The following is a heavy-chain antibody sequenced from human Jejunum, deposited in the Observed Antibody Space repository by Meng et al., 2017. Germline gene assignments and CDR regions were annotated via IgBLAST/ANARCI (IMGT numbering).Heavy chain of an antibody. CDR1: GDSIRRADYY. CDR2: IYYSGTT. V-gene: IGHV4-30-4*01. J-gene: IGHJ4*01. D-gene: IGHD2-2*01. Sequence: QVELQESGPGLVKPSQTLSLTCSVSGDSIRRADYYWTWIRQAPGKGLEWIGYIYYSGTTYYNPSLKTRLILSVDTSTNRFSLNLSSVAAADTAMYYCARSRVVPAAYFDSWGHGTLVTVSS. CDR3: ARSRVVPAAYFDS.